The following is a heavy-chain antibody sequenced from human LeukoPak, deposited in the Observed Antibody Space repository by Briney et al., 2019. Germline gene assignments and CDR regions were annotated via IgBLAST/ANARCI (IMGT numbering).Heavy chain of an antibody. CDR3: PRDRDCGDGGCYPHFDY. V-gene: IGHV3-7*01. D-gene: IGHD2-15*01. CDR1: RFTFTSNW. CDR2: IRQDGSDK. J-gene: IGHJ4*02. Sequence: PGGSLRLSCAASRFTFTSNWMSWVRQAPGKGLEWVANIRQDGSDKYYMDSVKGRFTISRDNAKNSLSLQMNSLRAEDTAGYCCPRDRDCGDGGCYPHFDYWGQGVQVTVSS.